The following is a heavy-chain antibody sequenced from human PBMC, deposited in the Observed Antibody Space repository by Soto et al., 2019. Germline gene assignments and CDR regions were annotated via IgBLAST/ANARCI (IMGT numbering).Heavy chain of an antibody. Sequence: ATVKVSCKASGYTFTGYYIHWVRQAPGQGLEWMGWINPNSGGTKYPQKFQGRVTMTRDTSISTVYMSLTGLKSDDTAVYFCARDLAKGGGSAGFDYWGQGTLVTVSS. J-gene: IGHJ4*02. V-gene: IGHV1-2*02. CDR3: ARDLAKGGGSAGFDY. D-gene: IGHD2-15*01. CDR2: INPNSGGT. CDR1: GYTFTGYY.